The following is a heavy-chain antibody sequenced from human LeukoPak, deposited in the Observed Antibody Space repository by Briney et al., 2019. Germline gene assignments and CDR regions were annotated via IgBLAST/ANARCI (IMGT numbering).Heavy chain of an antibody. J-gene: IGHJ4*02. V-gene: IGHV3-23*01. CDR2: ISGDGGSR. CDR3: AKRPDCSTTNCFRFDY. Sequence: SGGSLRLSCAASGFTFITYAMSWVRQAPGQGLEWVSSISGDGGSRYYVESVKGRFTISRDNSKNTLNLQMNSLRVEDTAVYYCAKRPDCSTTNCFRFDYWGQGTLVTVSS. D-gene: IGHD2-2*01. CDR1: GFTFITYA.